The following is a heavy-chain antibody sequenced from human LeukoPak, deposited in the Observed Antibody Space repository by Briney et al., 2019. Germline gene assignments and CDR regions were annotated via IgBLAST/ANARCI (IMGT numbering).Heavy chain of an antibody. V-gene: IGHV3-66*01. CDR2: IYSGGNT. CDR1: GFTVTSNY. CDR3: ARARYDSSGYSADFWDY. D-gene: IGHD3-22*01. Sequence: GGSLRLSCAASGFTVTSNYMSWVRQAPGEGLEWVSVIYSGGNTYYADSVKGRFTISRDNSKNTLYLQMNSLRAEDTAVYYCARARYDSSGYSADFWDYWGQGTLVTVSS. J-gene: IGHJ4*02.